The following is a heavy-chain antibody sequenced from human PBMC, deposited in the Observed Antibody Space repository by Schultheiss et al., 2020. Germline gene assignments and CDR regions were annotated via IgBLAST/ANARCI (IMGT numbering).Heavy chain of an antibody. CDR3: ARGVRRRIVVVPAAPGGFDY. CDR1: GGTFSSYA. D-gene: IGHD2-2*01. Sequence: SVKGSCKASGGTFSSYAISWVRQAPGQGLEWMGGIIPIFGTANYAQKFQGRVTITRDTSASTAYMELSSLRSEDTAVYYCARGVRRRIVVVPAAPGGFDYWGQGTLVTVSS. CDR2: IIPIFGTA. V-gene: IGHV1-69*05. J-gene: IGHJ4*02.